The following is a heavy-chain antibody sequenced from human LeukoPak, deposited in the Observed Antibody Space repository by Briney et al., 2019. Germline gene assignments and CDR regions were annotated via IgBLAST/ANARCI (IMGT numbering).Heavy chain of an antibody. CDR3: SRDGTEGDNSAFDI. Sequence: PGGSLRLSCGASGFRFSDYILDWVRQAPGKGREWVGRIRRKRNGYTTEYAASVKGRFTISRDDLKKSLDLHMTSLKTDDTAVYYCSRDGTEGDNSAFDIWGQGTMVTVSS. CDR1: GFRFSDYI. J-gene: IGHJ3*02. CDR2: IRRKRNGYTT. V-gene: IGHV3-72*01. D-gene: IGHD3-22*01.